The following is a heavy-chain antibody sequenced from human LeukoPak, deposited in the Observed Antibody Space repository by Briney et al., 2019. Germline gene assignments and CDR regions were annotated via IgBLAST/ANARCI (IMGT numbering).Heavy chain of an antibody. J-gene: IGHJ4*02. CDR2: IIPIFGTA. CDR1: GGTFSSYA. Sequence: GSSVKVSCKASGGTFSSYAISWVRQAPGQGLEWMGGIIPIFGTANYAQKFQGRVTITADESTSTAYMELSSLRSEDTAVYYCARGPLRYFDWLLPPGGFDYWGQGTLVTVSS. V-gene: IGHV1-69*01. D-gene: IGHD3-9*01. CDR3: ARGPLRYFDWLLPPGGFDY.